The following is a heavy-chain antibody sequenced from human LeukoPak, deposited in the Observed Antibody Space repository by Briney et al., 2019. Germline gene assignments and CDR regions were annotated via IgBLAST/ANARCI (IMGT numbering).Heavy chain of an antibody. CDR1: GGSISSSSYY. V-gene: IGHV4-39*01. CDR3: ARWGVVVAATAAL. CDR2: IYYSGGT. D-gene: IGHD2-15*01. J-gene: IGHJ4*02. Sequence: SETLSLTCTVSGGSISSSSYYWGWIRQPPGKGLEWIGSIYYSGGTYYNPSLKSRVTISVDTSKNQFSLKLSSVTAADTAVYYCARWGVVVAATAALWGQGTLVTVSS.